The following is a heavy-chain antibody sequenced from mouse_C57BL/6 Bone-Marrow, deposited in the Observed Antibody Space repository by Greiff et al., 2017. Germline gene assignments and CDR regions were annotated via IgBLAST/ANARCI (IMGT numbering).Heavy chain of an antibody. CDR2: ISSGGDYI. Sequence: DVMLVESGEGLVKPGGSLKLSCAASGFTFSSYAMSWVRQTPEKRLEWVAYISSGGDYIYYADTVKGRFTISRDNARNTLYLQISSLKSEDTAMYYCTRDPYSNYPYYAMDYWGQGTSVTVSS. D-gene: IGHD2-5*01. CDR1: GFTFSSYA. V-gene: IGHV5-9-1*02. J-gene: IGHJ4*01. CDR3: TRDPYSNYPYYAMDY.